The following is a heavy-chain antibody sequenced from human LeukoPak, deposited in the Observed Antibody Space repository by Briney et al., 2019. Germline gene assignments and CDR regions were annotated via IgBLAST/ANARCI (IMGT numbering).Heavy chain of an antibody. D-gene: IGHD3-22*01. CDR2: IYYSGST. V-gene: IGHV4-59*08. CDR1: GGSISSYY. CDR3: ARCVYADYYDSSGYLDY. Sequence: SETLSLTCTVSGGSISSYYWSWIRQPPGKGLEWIGYIYYSGSTNYNPSLKSRVTISVDTSKNQFSLKLSSVTAADTAVYYCARCVYADYYDSSGYLDYWGQGTLVTVSS. J-gene: IGHJ4*02.